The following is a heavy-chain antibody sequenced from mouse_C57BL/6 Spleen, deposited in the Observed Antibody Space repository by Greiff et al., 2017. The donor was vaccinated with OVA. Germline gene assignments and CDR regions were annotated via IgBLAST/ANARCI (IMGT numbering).Heavy chain of an antibody. CDR3: TTKGYGNYAFAY. CDR2: IDPENGDT. D-gene: IGHD2-10*02. J-gene: IGHJ3*01. Sequence: VQLQQSGAELVRPGASVKLSCTASGFNIKDDYMHWVKQRPEQGLEWIGWIDPENGDTEYASKFQGKATITADTSSNTAYLQLSSLTSEDTAVYYCTTKGYGNYAFAYWGQGTLVTVSA. CDR1: GFNIKDDY. V-gene: IGHV14-4*01.